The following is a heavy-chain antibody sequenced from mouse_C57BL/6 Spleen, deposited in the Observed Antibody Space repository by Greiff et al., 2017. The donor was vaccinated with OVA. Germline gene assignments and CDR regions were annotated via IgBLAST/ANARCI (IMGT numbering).Heavy chain of an antibody. V-gene: IGHV1-72*01. CDR1: GYTFTSYW. CDR2: IDPGSGGT. CDR3: ARSYDYDDAWFAY. D-gene: IGHD2-4*01. J-gene: IGHJ3*01. Sequence: QVQLQQSGAELVKPGASVKLSCKASGYTFTSYWMHWVKQRPGRGLEWIGRIDPGSGGTKYNEKFKSKATLTVDKPSSTAYMQLSSLTSEDSAVYYCARSYDYDDAWFAYWGQGTLVTVSA.